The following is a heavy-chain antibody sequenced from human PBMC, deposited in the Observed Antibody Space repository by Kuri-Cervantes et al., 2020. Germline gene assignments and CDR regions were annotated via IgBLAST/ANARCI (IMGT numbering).Heavy chain of an antibody. V-gene: IGHV3-7*01. CDR1: GFTFSNYW. J-gene: IGHJ4*02. CDR2: IGRDGNEK. CDR3: ARDPGGYSYGPLNFDY. D-gene: IGHD5-18*01. Sequence: GGSLRLSCLASGFTFSNYWMSWARLTPGKGLEWVANIGRDGNEKFYVDSVKGRFTISRDNAKNSLYLQMNSLRAEDTAVYYCARDPGGYSYGPLNFDYWGQGTLVTVSS.